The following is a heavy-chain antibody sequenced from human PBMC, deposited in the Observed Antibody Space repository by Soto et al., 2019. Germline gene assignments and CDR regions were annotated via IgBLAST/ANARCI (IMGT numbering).Heavy chain of an antibody. D-gene: IGHD1-7*01. Sequence: QVQLVESGGGVVQPGRSLRLSCAASGFTSSRYGMHWVRQAPGKGLEWVAVIWYDGSNKWYADSVKGRFTISRDNSKNTLYLQMNTLRAEDTAVYYCARDRTALEVRLYYGMDVWGQGTTITVSS. J-gene: IGHJ6*02. V-gene: IGHV3-33*01. CDR2: IWYDGSNK. CDR1: GFTSSRYG. CDR3: ARDRTALEVRLYYGMDV.